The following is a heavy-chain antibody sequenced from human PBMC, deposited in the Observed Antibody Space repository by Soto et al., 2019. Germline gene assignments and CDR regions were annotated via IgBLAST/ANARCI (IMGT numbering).Heavy chain of an antibody. CDR3: ARLIIGTTRKTGISFWFDP. D-gene: IGHD1-7*01. CDR2: INHSGST. Sequence: TSETLSLTCAVYGGSFSGYYWSWIRQPPGKGLEWIGEINHSGSTNYNPSLKSRVTISVDTSKNQFSLKLSSVTAADTAVYYCARLIIGTTRKTGISFWFDPWGQGTLVTVPQ. J-gene: IGHJ5*02. CDR1: GGSFSGYY. V-gene: IGHV4-34*01.